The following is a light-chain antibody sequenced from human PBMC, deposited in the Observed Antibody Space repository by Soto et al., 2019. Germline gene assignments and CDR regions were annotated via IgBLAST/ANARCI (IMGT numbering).Light chain of an antibody. J-gene: IGKJ1*01. CDR3: QQYNVWPGWT. V-gene: IGKV3D-15*01. CDR2: DAS. CDR1: QSVSIY. Sequence: EIVLTQSPATLSLSPGERATLSCRASQSVSIYLAWYQQKPGQAPRLLIYDASNRATGIPARFSGSGSGTEFTLTISSLQSEDFAVYYCQQYNVWPGWTFGQGTKVDIK.